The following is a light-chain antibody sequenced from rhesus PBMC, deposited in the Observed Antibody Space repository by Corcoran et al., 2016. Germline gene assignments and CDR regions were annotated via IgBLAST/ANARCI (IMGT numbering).Light chain of an antibody. V-gene: IGKV1-69*01. CDR3: QQHDNSPFT. Sequence: DIQMTQSPSSLSASVGDRVTITCRASQGISNWLAWYQQKPGKAPKLLIYRASNLETGAPSRFSGSGSGTDLTLTISSLQPEDIATYYCQQHDNSPFTFGPGTKLDIK. CDR1: QGISNW. CDR2: RAS. J-gene: IGKJ3*01.